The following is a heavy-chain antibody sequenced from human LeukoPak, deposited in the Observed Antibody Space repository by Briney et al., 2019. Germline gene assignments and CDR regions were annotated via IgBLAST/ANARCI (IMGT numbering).Heavy chain of an antibody. CDR2: IYSGGST. J-gene: IGHJ4*02. D-gene: IGHD6-13*01. Sequence: GGSLRLSCAASGFTVSTNYMNWVRQAPGKGLEWVSVIYSGGSTYYADSVKGRFTISRDNAKNSLYLQMNSLRAEDTALYYCAKDRAAAAGTGIDYWGQGTLVTVSS. CDR3: AKDRAAAAGTGIDY. V-gene: IGHV3-53*05. CDR1: GFTVSTNY.